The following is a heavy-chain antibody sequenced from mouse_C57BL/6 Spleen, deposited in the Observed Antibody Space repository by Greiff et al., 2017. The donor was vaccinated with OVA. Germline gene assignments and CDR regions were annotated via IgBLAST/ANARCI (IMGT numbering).Heavy chain of an antibody. CDR2: IYPGDGDT. J-gene: IGHJ3*01. V-gene: IGHV1-82*01. Sequence: VMLVESGPELVKPGASVKISCKASGYAFSSSWMNWVKQRPGKGLEWIGRIYPGDGDTNYNGKFKGKATLTADKSSSTAYMQLSSLTSEDSAVYFCARSASSGGFAYWGQGTLVTVSA. CDR1: GYAFSSSW. D-gene: IGHD3-2*02. CDR3: ARSASSGGFAY.